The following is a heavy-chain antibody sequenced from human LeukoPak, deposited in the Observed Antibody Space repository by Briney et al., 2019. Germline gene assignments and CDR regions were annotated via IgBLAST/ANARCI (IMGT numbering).Heavy chain of an antibody. V-gene: IGHV1-18*01. CDR1: GYTFTSYG. J-gene: IGHJ3*01. D-gene: IGHD2-2*01. CDR3: ARGGRYCSSTSCQV. Sequence: ASVKVSCKAAGYTFTSYGISWVRQAPGQGLEWMGWISAYNGNTNYAQKLQGRVTMTTDTSTSTAYMELRSLRSDDTAVYYCARGGRYCSSTSCQVWGQGTMVTVSS. CDR2: ISAYNGNT.